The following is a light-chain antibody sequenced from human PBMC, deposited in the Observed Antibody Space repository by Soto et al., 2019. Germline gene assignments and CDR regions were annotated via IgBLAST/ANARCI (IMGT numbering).Light chain of an antibody. J-gene: IGKJ4*01. Sequence: IVMTQSPATVSASPGEGATLSCKAGQNVYNNLAWYQQRPGQPPRLLIYDASTRATGISARFSGSGYGTEFTLTISSLQSEDFAVYLCQQCRNWNLTFGGGTKVDIK. CDR3: QQCRNWNLT. CDR2: DAS. CDR1: QNVYNN. V-gene: IGKV3-15*01.